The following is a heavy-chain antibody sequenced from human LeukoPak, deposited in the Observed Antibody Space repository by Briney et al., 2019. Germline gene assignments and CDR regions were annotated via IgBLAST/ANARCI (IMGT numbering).Heavy chain of an antibody. Sequence: SQTLSLTCAVSGGSISSGGYSWSWIRQPPGKGLEWIGYIYTSGSTNYNPSLKSRVTISVDTSKNQFSLKLRSVTAAGTAVYYCARQYSSSSDFDYWGQGTLVTVSS. CDR3: ARQYSSSSDFDY. V-gene: IGHV4-61*09. CDR2: IYTSGST. CDR1: GGSISSGGYS. J-gene: IGHJ4*02. D-gene: IGHD6-6*01.